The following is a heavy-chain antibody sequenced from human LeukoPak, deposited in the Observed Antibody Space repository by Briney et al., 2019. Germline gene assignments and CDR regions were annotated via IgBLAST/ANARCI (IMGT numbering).Heavy chain of an antibody. D-gene: IGHD5/OR15-5a*01. J-gene: IGHJ5*02. CDR1: GFTFSSYG. V-gene: IGHV3-21*01. CDR2: ISSSSYI. CDR3: ARDYTVLNWFDL. Sequence: GGSLRLSCAASGFTFSSYGMNWVRQAPGKGLEWVSSISSSSYIYYADSVKGRFTISRDNAKNSLYLQMNSLRAEDTAVYYCARDYTVLNWFDLWGQGTLVTVSS.